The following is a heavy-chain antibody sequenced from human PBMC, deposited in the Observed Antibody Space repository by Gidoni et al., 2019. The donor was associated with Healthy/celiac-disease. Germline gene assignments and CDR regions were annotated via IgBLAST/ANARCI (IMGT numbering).Heavy chain of an antibody. CDR2: IKQDGSEK. D-gene: IGHD2-15*01. J-gene: IGHJ6*02. CDR3: AREAVVVVAATIYYYYYGMDV. Sequence: EVQLVESGGGLVQPGGSLRLSCAASGFTFSSYWMSWVRQAPGKGLEWVANIKQDGSEKYYVDSVKGRFTISRDNAKNSLYLQMNSLRAEDTAVYYCAREAVVVVAATIYYYYYGMDVWGQGTTVTVSS. CDR1: GFTFSSYW. V-gene: IGHV3-7*03.